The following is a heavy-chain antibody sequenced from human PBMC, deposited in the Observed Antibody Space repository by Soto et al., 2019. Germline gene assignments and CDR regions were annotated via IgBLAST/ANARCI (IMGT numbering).Heavy chain of an antibody. Sequence: ASVKVSCKVSGYTFTELSMHWVRQAPGKGLEWMGGFDPEDGETIYAQKFQGRVTMTEDTSTDTAYMELSSLRSEDTAVYYCATREVRYFDCSFGYWCQGNLVTVSS. J-gene: IGHJ4*02. V-gene: IGHV1-24*01. CDR1: GYTFTELS. CDR3: ATREVRYFDCSFGY. CDR2: FDPEDGET. D-gene: IGHD3-9*01.